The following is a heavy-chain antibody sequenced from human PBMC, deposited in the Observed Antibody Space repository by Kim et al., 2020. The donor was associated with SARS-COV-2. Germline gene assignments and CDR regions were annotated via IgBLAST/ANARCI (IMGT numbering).Heavy chain of an antibody. V-gene: IGHV4-39*07. Sequence: SETLSLTCTVSGGSISSSSYYWGWIRQPPGKGLEWIGSIYYSGSTYYNPSLKSRVTISVDTSKNQFSLKLSSVTAAYTAVYYCARDLFGKHSFDYWGQGTLVTVSS. CDR1: GGSISSSSYY. CDR2: IYYSGST. D-gene: IGHD3-10*01. CDR3: ARDLFGKHSFDY. J-gene: IGHJ4*02.